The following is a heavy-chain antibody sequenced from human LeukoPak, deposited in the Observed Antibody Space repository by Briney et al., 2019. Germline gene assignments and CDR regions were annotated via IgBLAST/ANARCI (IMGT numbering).Heavy chain of an antibody. CDR2: ISSSSYI. J-gene: IGHJ6*03. CDR3: AKLTSRYYYYYYMDV. D-gene: IGHD4/OR15-4a*01. V-gene: IGHV3-21*01. Sequence: GGSLRLSCAASGFTFSSYSMNWVRQAPGKGLEWVSSISSSSYIYYADSVKGRFTISRDNAKNSLYLQMNSLRAEDTAVYYCAKLTSRYYYYYYMDVWGKGTTVTVSS. CDR1: GFTFSSYS.